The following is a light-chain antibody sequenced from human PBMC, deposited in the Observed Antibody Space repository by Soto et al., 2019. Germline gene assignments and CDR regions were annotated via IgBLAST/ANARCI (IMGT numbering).Light chain of an antibody. Sequence: IVMTQSPRSLSVTPGEAASISCMSSARLLHKNGYNYVDWYMQKPGQSPQLLIYLGSNRASGVPDRFSGSGSDTYFTLEISRVEADDVGVYYCMQPLENFRTFGQGTKVEIK. J-gene: IGKJ1*01. V-gene: IGKV2-28*01. CDR3: MQPLENFRT. CDR2: LGS. CDR1: ARLLHKNGYNY.